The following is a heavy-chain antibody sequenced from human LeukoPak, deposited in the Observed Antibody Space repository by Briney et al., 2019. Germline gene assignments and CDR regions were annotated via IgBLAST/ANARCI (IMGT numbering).Heavy chain of an antibody. CDR1: GGSVSSYF. CDR2: IYYNGNT. J-gene: IGHJ4*02. Sequence: SETLSLTCTVSGGSVSSYFWSWIRQPPGKGLEWIAYIYYNGNTNYSPSLKSRVTISIDTSKKQFSLGLSSVTAADTAVYYCARVKTRTSAVDFWGQGTLVTVSS. CDR3: ARVKTRTSAVDF. V-gene: IGHV4-59*02.